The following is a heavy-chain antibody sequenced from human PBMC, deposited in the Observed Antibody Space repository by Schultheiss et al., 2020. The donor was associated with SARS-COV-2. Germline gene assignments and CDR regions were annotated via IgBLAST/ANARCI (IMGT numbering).Heavy chain of an antibody. CDR1: GFTFSDYG. J-gene: IGHJ4*02. CDR2: IWYDGSNK. D-gene: IGHD6-19*01. V-gene: IGHV3-33*01. CDR3: ARNHSSGWSLDY. Sequence: GGSLRLSCAASGFTFSDYGMHWVRQAPGKGLEWVAVIWYDGSNKYYADSVKGRFTISRDNSKNTLYLQMNSLRAEDTAVYYCARNHSSGWSLDYWGQGTLVTVSS.